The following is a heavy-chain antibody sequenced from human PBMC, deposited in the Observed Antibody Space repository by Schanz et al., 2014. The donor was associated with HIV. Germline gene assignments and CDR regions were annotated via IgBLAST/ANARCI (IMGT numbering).Heavy chain of an antibody. CDR1: GYTFISYV. J-gene: IGHJ4*02. CDR2: ISAYNGNT. CDR3: AKARNSALPY. D-gene: IGHD4-4*01. Sequence: QVQLVQSGPEVKKPGASVKVSCKASGYTFISYVIIWVRQAPGQGLEWMGWISAYNGNTNYAQKFQGRLTMTTDTSTSTAHMELRSLTSEDTAIYYCAKARNSALPYWGQGGLVTVSS. V-gene: IGHV1-18*01.